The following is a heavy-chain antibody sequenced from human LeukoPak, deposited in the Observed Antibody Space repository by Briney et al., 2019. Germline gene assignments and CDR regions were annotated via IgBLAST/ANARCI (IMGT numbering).Heavy chain of an antibody. J-gene: IGHJ4*02. CDR3: ARDPTGTTEFS. CDR1: GFSFNTYS. CDR2: ISSSSSYI. D-gene: IGHD1-7*01. Sequence: GGSLRLSCVASGFSFNTYSMNWVRQAPGKGLEWVSSISSSSSYIYYADSVKDRFTISRDNAKNSLYLQMNSLRAEDAAVYYCARDPTGTTEFSWGQGTLVTVSS. V-gene: IGHV3-21*01.